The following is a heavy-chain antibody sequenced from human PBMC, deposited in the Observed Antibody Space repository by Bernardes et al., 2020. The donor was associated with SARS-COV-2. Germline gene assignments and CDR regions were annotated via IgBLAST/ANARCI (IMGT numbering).Heavy chain of an antibody. J-gene: IGHJ4*02. CDR2: ISWNSGRI. D-gene: IGHD5-12*01. CDR3: AKDIGYSGYERSGKRNPWGYFDY. CDR1: GFTFDDYA. Sequence: GGSLRLSCAASGFTFDDYAMHWVRQAPGKGLEWVSGISWNSGRIGYADSVKGRFTISRDNAKNSLYLQMNSLRAEDTALYHCAKDIGYSGYERSGKRNPWGYFDYWGQGTLVTVSS. V-gene: IGHV3-9*01.